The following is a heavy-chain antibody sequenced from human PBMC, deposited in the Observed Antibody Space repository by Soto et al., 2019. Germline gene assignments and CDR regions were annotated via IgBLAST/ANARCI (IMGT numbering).Heavy chain of an antibody. J-gene: IGHJ6*03. Sequence: QVQLQESGPGLVKPSQTLSLTCTVSGGSISSGGYYWSWIRQHPGKGLEWIGYIYYSGSTYYNPSLKSRVIISVDTSKNQFSLKLRSVTASDTAVYYCARDIEGDCSSTSCYNYYYMDVWGKGTTVTVSS. CDR3: ARDIEGDCSSTSCYNYYYMDV. D-gene: IGHD2-2*02. CDR2: IYYSGST. CDR1: GGSISSGGYY. V-gene: IGHV4-31*03.